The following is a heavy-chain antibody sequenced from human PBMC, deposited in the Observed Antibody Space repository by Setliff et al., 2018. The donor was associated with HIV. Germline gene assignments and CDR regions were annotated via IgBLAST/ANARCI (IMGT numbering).Heavy chain of an antibody. CDR3: ARGGVYYYDSSGWSMDY. CDR2: IIPVFGTT. J-gene: IGHJ4*02. CDR1: GGTFSSYA. V-gene: IGHV1-69*13. Sequence: GASVKVSCKASGGTFSSYAISWVRQAPGQGLDWMGGIIPVFGTTNYAQKFQGRVTITADDSTSTAYMELSSLRSEDTAVYYCARGGVYYYDSSGWSMDYWGQGTLVTVSS. D-gene: IGHD3-22*01.